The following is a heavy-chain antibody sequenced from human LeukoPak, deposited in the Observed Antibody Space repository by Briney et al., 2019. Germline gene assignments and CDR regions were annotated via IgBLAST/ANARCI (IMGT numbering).Heavy chain of an antibody. V-gene: IGHV1-2*02. Sequence: ASVKVSCKTSGYTFTGIGSYLYWVRQAPGQGLEWVGWIHPNSGNTKSAQKFQGRVTMTRDTSISTAYMELSSLRSDDTAVYYCAREVPGYSSSWYDQRGAFDIWGQGTMVTVSS. CDR2: IHPNSGNT. D-gene: IGHD6-13*01. CDR3: AREVPGYSSSWYDQRGAFDI. J-gene: IGHJ3*02. CDR1: GYTFTGIGSY.